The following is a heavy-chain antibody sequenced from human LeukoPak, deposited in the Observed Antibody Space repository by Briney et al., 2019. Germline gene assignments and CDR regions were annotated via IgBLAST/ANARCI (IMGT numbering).Heavy chain of an antibody. Sequence: GASVKVSCKASGYTFTGYYMHWVRQAPGQGLEWMGWISPNRGGTNYVQRLQGRVTMTRDTSISTAYMELSRLRSDDTAVYYCARTRVVGATTTYDYWGQGTLVTVSS. D-gene: IGHD1-26*01. CDR2: ISPNRGGT. CDR1: GYTFTGYY. V-gene: IGHV1-2*02. J-gene: IGHJ4*02. CDR3: ARTRVVGATTTYDY.